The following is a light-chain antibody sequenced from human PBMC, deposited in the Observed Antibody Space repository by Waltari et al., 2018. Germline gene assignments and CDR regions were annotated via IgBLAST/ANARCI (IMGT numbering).Light chain of an antibody. V-gene: IGKV1-9*01. J-gene: IGKJ4*01. CDR1: QGIGSH. CDR3: LHLNSYPYT. CDR2: AAS. Sequence: DIRLTQSQSFLSASVGDKVTITCRASQGIGSHLSWYQQDPGKAPKLLIYAASTLQGGVPSRFSGSGSGTEFALTISGLQPEDFATYFCLHLNSYPYTFGGGTKVDIK.